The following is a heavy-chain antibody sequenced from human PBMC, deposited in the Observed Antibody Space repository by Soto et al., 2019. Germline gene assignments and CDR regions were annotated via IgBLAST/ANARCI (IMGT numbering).Heavy chain of an antibody. CDR3: ARDFSAYCGGDCYSPSLDY. CDR2: IIPIFGTA. D-gene: IGHD2-21*02. Sequence: QVQLVQSGAEVKKPGSSVKVSCKASGGTFSSYAISWVRQAPGQGLEWMGGIIPIFGTANYAQKFQGRVTITADESTSTAYMELSSLRTEDTAVYYCARDFSAYCGGDCYSPSLDYRGQGTLVTVSS. V-gene: IGHV1-69*01. J-gene: IGHJ4*02. CDR1: GGTFSSYA.